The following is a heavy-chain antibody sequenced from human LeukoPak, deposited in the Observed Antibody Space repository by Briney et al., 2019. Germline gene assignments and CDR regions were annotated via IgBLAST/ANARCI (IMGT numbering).Heavy chain of an antibody. CDR1: CGSISSYY. Sequence: SETLSLTCTVPCGSISSYYWSWIRQPPGKGLEWIGYIYYSGSTNYNPSLKSRVTISVDTSKNQFSLKLSSVTAADTAVYYCARQAHYQESKRAVAGPGAFDIWGQGTMVTVSS. CDR3: ARQAHYQESKRAVAGPGAFDI. V-gene: IGHV4-59*08. D-gene: IGHD6-19*01. CDR2: IYYSGST. J-gene: IGHJ3*02.